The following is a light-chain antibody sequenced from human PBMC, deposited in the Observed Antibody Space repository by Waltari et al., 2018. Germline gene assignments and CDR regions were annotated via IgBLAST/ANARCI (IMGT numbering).Light chain of an antibody. CDR3: QQYFTTPLT. J-gene: IGKJ4*01. Sequence: DIVMTQSPASLAVSLGERATIDRLPPQNIYSSSDNNNYLAWYRQKPGQSPTLLIYCASMREYGVPDRFSGSGSGTDFSLTISGVQAEDVAVYYCQQYFTTPLTFGGGTKVEIK. CDR2: CAS. V-gene: IGKV4-1*01. CDR1: QNIYSSSDNNNY.